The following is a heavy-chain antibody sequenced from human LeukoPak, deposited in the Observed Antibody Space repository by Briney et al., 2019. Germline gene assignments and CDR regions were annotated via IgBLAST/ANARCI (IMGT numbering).Heavy chain of an antibody. Sequence: GGSLRLPCAASGFTFSSHNMNWVRQAPGKGLEWVSSISSSSYIHYADSVKGRFTISRDNAKNSLYLQMNSLRAEDTAVYYCARDAGYSNYVDYWGQGTLVTVSS. CDR2: ISSSSYI. D-gene: IGHD4-11*01. V-gene: IGHV3-21*01. CDR1: GFTFSSHN. CDR3: ARDAGYSNYVDY. J-gene: IGHJ4*02.